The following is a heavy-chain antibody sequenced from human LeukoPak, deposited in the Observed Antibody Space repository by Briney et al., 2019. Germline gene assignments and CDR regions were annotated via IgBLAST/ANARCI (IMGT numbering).Heavy chain of an antibody. D-gene: IGHD2-15*01. CDR1: GYTFTSYD. Sequence: GASVKVSCKASGYTFTSYDINWVRQAPGQGLEWMGWISAYNGNTNYAQKLQGRVTMTTDTSTSTAYMELRSLRSDDTAVYYCARDPLYCSGGSCYPKYYFDYWGQGTLVTVSS. V-gene: IGHV1-18*01. CDR3: ARDPLYCSGGSCYPKYYFDY. CDR2: ISAYNGNT. J-gene: IGHJ4*02.